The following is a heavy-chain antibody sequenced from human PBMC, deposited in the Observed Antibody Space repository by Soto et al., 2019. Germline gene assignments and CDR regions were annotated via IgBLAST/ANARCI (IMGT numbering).Heavy chain of an antibody. J-gene: IGHJ4*02. CDR3: ARDSLGAKGADH. V-gene: IGHV1-69*17. D-gene: IGHD3-16*01. Sequence: QVQLVQSGAEVKRPGSSVKVSCESSGDTFNSYVISWVRQAPGQGLEWMGGIIPIIGVTHYAQKFQGRVTISALSSTGTAYMELTNLGFEDTALYYCARDSLGAKGADHWGQGTLVTVSS. CDR1: GDTFNSYV. CDR2: IIPIIGVT.